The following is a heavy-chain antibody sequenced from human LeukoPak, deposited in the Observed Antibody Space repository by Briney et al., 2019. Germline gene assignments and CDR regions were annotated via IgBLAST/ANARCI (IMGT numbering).Heavy chain of an antibody. CDR1: GFTFSNAW. CDR2: IKSKTDGGTT. CDR3: TTVEYYDILTGYYRTFGY. Sequence: PGGSLRLSCAASGFTFSNAWMSWVRQAPGKGLEWVGRIKSKTDGGTTDYAAPVKGRFTISRDDSKNTLYLQMNSLKTEDTAVYYCTTVEYYDILTGYYRTFGYWGQGTLVTVSS. J-gene: IGHJ4*02. V-gene: IGHV3-15*01. D-gene: IGHD3-9*01.